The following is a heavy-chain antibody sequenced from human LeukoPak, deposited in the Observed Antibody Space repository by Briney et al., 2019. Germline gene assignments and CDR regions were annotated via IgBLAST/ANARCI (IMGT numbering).Heavy chain of an antibody. J-gene: IGHJ4*02. D-gene: IGHD2-2*01. Sequence: GGSLRLSCAASGFTFSSYAMSWVRQAPGKGLEWVSAISGSGGSTYHADSVKGRFTISRDNSKNTLYLQMNSLRAEDTAVYYCAKDAPVNIVVVPAANSWGQGTLVTASS. CDR3: AKDAPVNIVVVPAANS. CDR2: ISGSGGST. CDR1: GFTFSSYA. V-gene: IGHV3-23*01.